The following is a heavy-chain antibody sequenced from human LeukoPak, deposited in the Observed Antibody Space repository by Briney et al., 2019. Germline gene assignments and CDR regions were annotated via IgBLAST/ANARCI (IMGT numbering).Heavy chain of an antibody. V-gene: IGHV4-39*01. CDR3: ASLHSSWLDY. Sequence: PSETLSLTCTVSGGSISSSSYYWGWIRQPPGKGLEWIGSIYYNGRTYYNPSLRSRVTISVDTSKNQFSLKLGSVTAADTAVYYCASLHSSWLDYWGQGTLVTVSS. J-gene: IGHJ4*02. CDR2: IYYNGRT. CDR1: GGSISSSSYY. D-gene: IGHD6-13*01.